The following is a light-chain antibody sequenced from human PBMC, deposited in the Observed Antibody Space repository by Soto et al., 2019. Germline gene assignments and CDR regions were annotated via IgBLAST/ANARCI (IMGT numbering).Light chain of an antibody. V-gene: IGKV3-20*01. CDR2: GAS. CDR1: QSVSSSY. J-gene: IGKJ1*01. Sequence: EIVLTQSPGTLSLSPGERATLSCRASQSVSSSYLAWYQQKPGQAPRLLIYGASSRATGVPDRFSGSGSGTDFTLTISRLEPEDFAVYYCQQYNNFPQTFGQGTKVDI. CDR3: QQYNNFPQT.